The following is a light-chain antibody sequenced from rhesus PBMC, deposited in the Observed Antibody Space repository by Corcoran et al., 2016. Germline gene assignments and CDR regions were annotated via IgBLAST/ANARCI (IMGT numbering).Light chain of an antibody. J-gene: IGKJ1*01. V-gene: IGKV1-38*01. CDR2: DAS. CDR3: QQRNSYPWT. Sequence: DIQLTQSPSSLSASVGDRVTITCRASQGISTFLAWYQQKSGKAPNLLINDASDLERGVPTRFSVSGAGTEFTLTITSLQPADFATYYCQQRNSYPWTFGQGTKVEIK. CDR1: QGISTF.